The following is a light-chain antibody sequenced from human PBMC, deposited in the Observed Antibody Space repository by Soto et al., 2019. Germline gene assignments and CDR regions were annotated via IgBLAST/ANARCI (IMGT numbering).Light chain of an antibody. CDR2: AAS. Sequence: EIVLTQSPATLSLPPGERATLSCRASQSVSSYLAWYQQKPGQALRLLIYAASNRATGIPARFSGSGSGTDFTLTISSLEPEDFAVYYCQQRSNWPPVLTFGGGTKVEIK. J-gene: IGKJ4*01. CDR1: QSVSSY. CDR3: QQRSNWPPVLT. V-gene: IGKV3-11*01.